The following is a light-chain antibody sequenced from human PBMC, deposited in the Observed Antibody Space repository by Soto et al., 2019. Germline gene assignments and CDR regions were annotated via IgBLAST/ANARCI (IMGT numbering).Light chain of an antibody. J-gene: IGLJ2*01. CDR3: SSYTTSSTVI. CDR1: SSDVGGYNY. V-gene: IGLV2-14*01. Sequence: QSALTQPASVSGSPGQSITISCTGTSSDVGGYNYVSWYLQHPGKAPKLMFYDVSNRPSGVSNRLSGSKSGNTASLTISGLQAADEADYYCSSYTTSSTVIFGGGTKLTVL. CDR2: DVS.